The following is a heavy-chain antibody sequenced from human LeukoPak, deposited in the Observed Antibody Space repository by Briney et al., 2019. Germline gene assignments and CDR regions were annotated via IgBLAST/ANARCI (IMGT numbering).Heavy chain of an antibody. D-gene: IGHD3-3*01. Sequence: ASVKVSCKASGYTFTSYGISWVRQAPRQGLEWMGWISAYNGNTNYAQKLQGRVTMTTDTSTSTAYMELRSLRSDDTAVYYCARGGITIFGVALSSRDYYYGMDVWGQGTTVTVSS. CDR1: GYTFTSYG. CDR3: ARGGITIFGVALSSRDYYYGMDV. J-gene: IGHJ6*02. V-gene: IGHV1-18*01. CDR2: ISAYNGNT.